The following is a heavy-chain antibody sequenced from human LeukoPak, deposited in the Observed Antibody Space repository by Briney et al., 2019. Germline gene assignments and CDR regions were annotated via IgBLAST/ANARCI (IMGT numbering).Heavy chain of an antibody. V-gene: IGHV1-2*02. Sequence: ASVKVSCKASGYTFTGYYMHWVRQAPGQGLEWMGWINPNSGGTDYAQNFQGRVTMTRDTSTSTVYMELSSLRSEDTAVYYCARDGYDSSGYYYLDYWGQGTLVTVSS. CDR1: GYTFTGYY. D-gene: IGHD3-22*01. CDR2: INPNSGGT. CDR3: ARDGYDSSGYYYLDY. J-gene: IGHJ4*02.